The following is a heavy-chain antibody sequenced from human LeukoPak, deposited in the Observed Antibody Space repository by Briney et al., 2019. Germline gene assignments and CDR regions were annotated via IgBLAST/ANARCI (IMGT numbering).Heavy chain of an antibody. CDR3: ARGRPEWLGMPFDY. Sequence: PSETLSLTCTVSGGSISSGGYYWSWIRQHPGKGLEGIGYIYYSGSTYYNPSLKSRVTISVDTSKNQFSLKLSSVTAADTAVYYCARGRPEWLGMPFDYWGQGTLVTVSS. D-gene: IGHD3-3*01. V-gene: IGHV4-31*03. J-gene: IGHJ4*02. CDR2: IYYSGST. CDR1: GGSISSGGYY.